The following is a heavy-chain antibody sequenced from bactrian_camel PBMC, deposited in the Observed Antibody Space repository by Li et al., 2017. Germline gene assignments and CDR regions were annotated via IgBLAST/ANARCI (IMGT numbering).Heavy chain of an antibody. J-gene: IGHJ4*01. Sequence: VQLVESGGGSVQAGGSLRLSCAISGRSNENYFLAWFRQPPGKERELVSTIRKDGSTTYADSVKGRFAISRDDAKNAWYLQMNSLTIDDTGVYYCAACGTAYQGQGTQVTVS. V-gene: IGHV3S55*01. CDR2: IRKDGST. CDR1: GRSNENYF.